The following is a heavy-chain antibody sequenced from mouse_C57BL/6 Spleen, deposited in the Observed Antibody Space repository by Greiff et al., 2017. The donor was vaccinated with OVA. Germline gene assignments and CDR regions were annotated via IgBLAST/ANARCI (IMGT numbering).Heavy chain of an antibody. CDR3: ARTHFRGNAIDY. J-gene: IGHJ4*01. CDR2: IYPGDGDT. Sequence: QVQLQQSGPELVKPGASVKISCKASGYAFRSSWMNWVKQRPGKGLEWIGRIYPGDGDTNYNGKFKGKATLTADKSSSTAYMQLSSLTSEDSAVYFCARTHFRGNAIDYWGQGTSVTVS. V-gene: IGHV1-82*01. CDR1: GYAFRSSW. D-gene: IGHD3-3*01.